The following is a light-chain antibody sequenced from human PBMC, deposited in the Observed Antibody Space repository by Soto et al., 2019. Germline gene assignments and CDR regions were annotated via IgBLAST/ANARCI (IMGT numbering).Light chain of an antibody. CDR2: DAS. V-gene: IGKV1-5*01. J-gene: IGKJ2*01. CDR3: QQYNNYSPYT. Sequence: DIQMTQSPSTLSASVGDRVTITCRASQTISTWLAWYQQKPGKAPKLLIYDASSLESGVPLRFSGSGSGTEFTLTISSLQPDDFATYYCQQYNNYSPYTFGQGTKLEIK. CDR1: QTISTW.